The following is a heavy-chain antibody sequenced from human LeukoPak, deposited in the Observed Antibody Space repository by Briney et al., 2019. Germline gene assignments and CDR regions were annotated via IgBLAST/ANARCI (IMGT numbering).Heavy chain of an antibody. V-gene: IGHV4-34*01. CDR1: GGSFSGYY. CDR2: INHSGST. CDR3: ARGRIGSY. J-gene: IGHJ4*02. D-gene: IGHD2-15*01. Sequence: SETLSLTCAVYGGSFSGYYWSWIRQPPGKGLEWIEEINHSGSTNYNPSLKSRVTISVDTSKNQFSLKLSSVTAADTAVYYCARGRIGSYWGQGTLVTVSS.